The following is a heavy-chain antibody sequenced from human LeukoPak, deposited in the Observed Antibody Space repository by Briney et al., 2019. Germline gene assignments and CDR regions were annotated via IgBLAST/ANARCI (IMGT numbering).Heavy chain of an antibody. V-gene: IGHV1-18*01. D-gene: IGHD5-24*01. J-gene: IGHJ4*02. Sequence: ASVNVSLKASGYTFTTYGISWVRLAPGQGLAGMGWISAYNGNTNYAQKREGRVTMTTDTSTSTAYMEQRSLRSDDTAVYYCARDPGRDGYNQDYWGQGTLVSVTS. CDR2: ISAYNGNT. CDR3: ARDPGRDGYNQDY. CDR1: GYTFTTYG.